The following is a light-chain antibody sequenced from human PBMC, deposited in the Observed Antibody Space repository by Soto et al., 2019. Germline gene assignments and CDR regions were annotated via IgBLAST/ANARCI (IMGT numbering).Light chain of an antibody. V-gene: IGKV3-15*01. CDR1: QSVSSD. CDR3: QQYSNWAPIT. CDR2: GAS. J-gene: IGKJ3*01. Sequence: EIVMTQSPATLSVSPGERATLSCRASQSVSSDLAWFQQTPGQAPRLLIYGASTRATGIPARFSGSGSGTEFTLTISSLQSEDFAVYYCQQYSNWAPITFCPGTKVDIK.